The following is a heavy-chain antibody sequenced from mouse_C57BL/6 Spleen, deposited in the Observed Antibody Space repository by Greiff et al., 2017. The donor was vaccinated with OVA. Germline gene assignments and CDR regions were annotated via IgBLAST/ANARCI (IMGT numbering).Heavy chain of an antibody. D-gene: IGHD1-1*01. CDR3: AREVYYGSSFFDY. Sequence: EVQLQESGADLVKPGASVTLSCTASGFNFKDYYMHWVKQRPEQGLEWIGRIDPEGGETKYAPKFQGKATITADTSSNTAYLQLSSLTSEDTAVYYCAREVYYGSSFFDYWGQGTTLTVSS. CDR1: GFNFKDYY. V-gene: IGHV14-2*01. CDR2: IDPEGGET. J-gene: IGHJ2*01.